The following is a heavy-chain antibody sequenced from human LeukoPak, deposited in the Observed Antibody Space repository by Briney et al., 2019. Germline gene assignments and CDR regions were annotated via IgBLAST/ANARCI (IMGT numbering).Heavy chain of an antibody. V-gene: IGHV5-51*01. D-gene: IGHD6-19*01. CDR2: IFPDDPDT. Sequence: GESLKISCQGSGYSFTSYWIGWVRQMPGKGLEWMGIIFPDDPDTRYSPSFQGQVTISADKSVPTAYLQWTSLKASDTAIYYCARLASSGWYSEDAFDIWGQGTMVTVSS. CDR3: ARLASSGWYSEDAFDI. J-gene: IGHJ3*02. CDR1: GYSFTSYW.